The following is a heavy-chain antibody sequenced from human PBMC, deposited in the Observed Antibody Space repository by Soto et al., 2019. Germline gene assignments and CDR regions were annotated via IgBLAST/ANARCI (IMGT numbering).Heavy chain of an antibody. J-gene: IGHJ1*01. V-gene: IGHV1-69*01. CDR2: IIPIFGTA. Sequence: QVQLVQSGAEVKKPGSSVKVSCKASGGTFSSYAISWVRQAPGQGLEWMGGIIPIFGTANYAQKFQGRVTITADESTSTADKELSSLRSEDTAVYYWARDDGGEGDQAEYFQHWGQGTVVTVSS. CDR1: GGTFSSYA. D-gene: IGHD3-10*01. CDR3: ARDDGGEGDQAEYFQH.